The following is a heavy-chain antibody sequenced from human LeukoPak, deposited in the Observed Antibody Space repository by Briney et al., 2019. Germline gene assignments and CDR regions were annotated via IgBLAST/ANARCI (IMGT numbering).Heavy chain of an antibody. J-gene: IGHJ5*02. D-gene: IGHD3-9*01. V-gene: IGHV4-59*08. CDR3: ARGDYDILTGHGFRFDP. Sequence: SETLSLTCTVSGGSISSYYWSWIRQPPGKGLEWIGYIYYSGSTNYNPSLKSRVTISVDTSKNQFSLKLSSVTAADTAVYYCARGDYDILTGHGFRFDPWGQGTLVTVSS. CDR1: GGSISSYY. CDR2: IYYSGST.